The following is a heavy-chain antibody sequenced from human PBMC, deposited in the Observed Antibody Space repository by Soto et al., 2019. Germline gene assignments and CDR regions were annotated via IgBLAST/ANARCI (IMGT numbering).Heavy chain of an antibody. CDR3: ATVFDL. Sequence: EVQLVESGGGLVQPGGSLRVSCAASGFTLRSHRIHWVRQVPGKGLEWVSRIDTDGGGTSYADSVKGRFTISTDKAKNTVNLQMNGVRGEDTAVYYCATVFDLWGQGTLVTVSS. J-gene: IGHJ5*02. CDR1: GFTLRSHR. CDR2: IDTDGGGT. V-gene: IGHV3-74*01.